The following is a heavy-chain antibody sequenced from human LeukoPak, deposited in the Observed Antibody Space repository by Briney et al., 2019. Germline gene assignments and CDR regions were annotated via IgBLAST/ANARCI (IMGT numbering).Heavy chain of an antibody. Sequence: SETLSLTCTVSGGSISSYYWSWIRQPPGKGLEWIGYIYYSGSTNYNPSLKSRVTISVDTSKNQFSLKLSSVTAADTAVYYCARNRKGEPSDYWGQGTLVTVSS. CDR2: IYYSGST. J-gene: IGHJ4*02. CDR1: GGSISSYY. CDR3: ARNRKGEPSDY. V-gene: IGHV4-59*01.